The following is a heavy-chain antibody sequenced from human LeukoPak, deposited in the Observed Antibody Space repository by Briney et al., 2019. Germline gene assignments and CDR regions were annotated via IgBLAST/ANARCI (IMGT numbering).Heavy chain of an antibody. CDR3: ARDGPVPAAMRYYFDY. D-gene: IGHD2-2*01. Sequence: GGSLRLSCAASGFTFSSYWMSWVRQAPGKGLEWVANIKQDGSEKYYVDSVKGRFTISRDNAKNSLYLQMNSLRAEDTAVYYCARDGPVPAAMRYYFDYWGQGTLVTVSS. V-gene: IGHV3-7*01. CDR2: IKQDGSEK. CDR1: GFTFSSYW. J-gene: IGHJ4*02.